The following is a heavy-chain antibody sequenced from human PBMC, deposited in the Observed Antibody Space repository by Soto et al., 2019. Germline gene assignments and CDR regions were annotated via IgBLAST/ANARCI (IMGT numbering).Heavy chain of an antibody. V-gene: IGHV3-72*01. J-gene: IGHJ3*02. D-gene: IGHD3-16*01. CDR3: ARGAGGPYGSDGFDI. CDR1: GFSFSDHH. Sequence: EVQLVESGGGLVQPGGSLRLSCVASGFSFSDHHMDWVRQAPGKGLEWVGRIRSKVNSYTTEHAASVKGRFSISRDDSKNSLFLQMNSLKTEDKAGYFCARGAGGPYGSDGFDIWGPGKMVTVS. CDR2: IRSKVNSYTT.